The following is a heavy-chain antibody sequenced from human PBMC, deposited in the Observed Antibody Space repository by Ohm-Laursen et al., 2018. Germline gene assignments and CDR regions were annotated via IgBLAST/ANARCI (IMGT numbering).Heavy chain of an antibody. CDR2: INYSGNT. D-gene: IGHD6-25*01. J-gene: IGHJ4*02. V-gene: IGHV4-59*01. Sequence: GTLSLTCTVSGGATSNYYWSWIRQPPGKGLEWIGHINYSGNTNYNPSLKSRVTISVETSTNQFSLNLSSVTAADTAVYYCARGKAADYWGQGTLVTVSS. CDR1: GGATSNYY. CDR3: ARGKAADY.